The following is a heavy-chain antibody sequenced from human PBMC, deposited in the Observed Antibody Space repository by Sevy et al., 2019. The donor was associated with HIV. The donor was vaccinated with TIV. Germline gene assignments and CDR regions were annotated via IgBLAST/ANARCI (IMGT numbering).Heavy chain of an antibody. Sequence: ASVKVSCKASGYTFTTYNIVWVRQAPGQGLEWLEWMSPYNGKKNYAKRVQGRVTMTTDTFTDTAFLELRSLEFDDTATYYCARGSTSWYDYWGQGTLVTVSS. D-gene: IGHD2-8*01. CDR1: GYTFTTYN. V-gene: IGHV1-18*01. CDR3: ARGSTSWYDY. CDR2: MSPYNGKK. J-gene: IGHJ4*02.